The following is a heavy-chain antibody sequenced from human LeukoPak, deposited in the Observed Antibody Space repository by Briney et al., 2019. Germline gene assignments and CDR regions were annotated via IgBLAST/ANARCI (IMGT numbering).Heavy chain of an antibody. D-gene: IGHD6-13*01. V-gene: IGHV3-48*02. CDR1: GFTLSSYS. J-gene: IGHJ4*02. CDR3: ARGQVGDSSSWLHY. CDR2: ISSSSSAR. Sequence: PGGSLRLSCTASGFTLSSYSMNRVRQAPGKGLEWVSYISSSSSARYYADSVKGRFTISRDNAKNSLYLQMNSLRDEDTAVYYCARGQVGDSSSWLHYWGQGTLVTVSS.